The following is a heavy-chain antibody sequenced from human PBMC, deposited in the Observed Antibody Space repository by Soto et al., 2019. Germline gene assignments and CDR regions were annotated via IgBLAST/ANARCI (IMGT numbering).Heavy chain of an antibody. CDR1: GFTFYSYA. CDR2: LSDTGDVT. V-gene: IGHV3-23*01. J-gene: IGHJ4*02. D-gene: IGHD6-13*01. Sequence: GGSLRLSCAASGFTFYSYALSWVRQAPGKGLEWVSTLSDTGDVTYYADFVRGRFTISRDTSKNTLFLQMNSLTAEDTAVYYCATDGNVAAAAPNFWGQGTQVTVSS. CDR3: ATDGNVAAAAPNF.